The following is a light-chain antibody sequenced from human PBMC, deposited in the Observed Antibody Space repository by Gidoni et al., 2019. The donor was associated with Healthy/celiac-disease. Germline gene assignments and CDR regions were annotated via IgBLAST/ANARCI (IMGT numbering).Light chain of an antibody. J-gene: IGKJ2*01. V-gene: IGKV1-33*01. Sequence: DIQISQSPSPLSASVGDRVTITCQASQDISNYLNWYQQKPGKAPKLLIYDASNLETGVPPRFSGSGSGTDFTFTISSLQPEDIATYYCQQYDNLPTFGQGTKLEIK. CDR3: QQYDNLPT. CDR2: DAS. CDR1: QDISNY.